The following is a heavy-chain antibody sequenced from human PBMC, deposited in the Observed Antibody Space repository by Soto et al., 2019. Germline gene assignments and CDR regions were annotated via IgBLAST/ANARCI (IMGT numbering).Heavy chain of an antibody. D-gene: IGHD3-22*01. J-gene: IGHJ4*02. CDR3: ARDPLNYYDSSGSNFDY. Sequence: ASVKVSCKASGYTFTSYGISWVRQAPGQGLEWMGWISAYNGNTNYAQKLQGRVTMTTDTSTSTAYMELRGLRSDDTAVYYCARDPLNYYDSSGSNFDYWGQGTLVTVSS. CDR2: ISAYNGNT. V-gene: IGHV1-18*04. CDR1: GYTFTSYG.